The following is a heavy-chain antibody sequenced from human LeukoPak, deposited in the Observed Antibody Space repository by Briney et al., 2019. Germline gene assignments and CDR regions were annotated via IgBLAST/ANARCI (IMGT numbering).Heavy chain of an antibody. J-gene: IGHJ4*02. CDR3: ARARPGYCSSTSCRLGYYFDY. Sequence: SETLSLTCTVSGGSVSSGSYYWSWIRQPPGKGLEWIGYIYYSGSTNYNPSLKSRVTISVDTSKNQFSLKLSSVTAADTAVYYCARARPGYCSSTSCRLGYYFDYWGQGTLVTVSS. D-gene: IGHD2-2*01. V-gene: IGHV4-61*01. CDR2: IYYSGST. CDR1: GGSVSSGSYY.